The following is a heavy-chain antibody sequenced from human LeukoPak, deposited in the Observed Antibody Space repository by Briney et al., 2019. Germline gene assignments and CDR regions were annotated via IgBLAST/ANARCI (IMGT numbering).Heavy chain of an antibody. CDR2: IRYDGSNK. J-gene: IGHJ4*02. Sequence: GGSLRLSCAASGFTFSSYGMHWVRQAPGKGLEWVAFIRYDGSNKYYADSVKGRFTISRDNSKNTLYLQMNSLRAEDTAMYYCAREEGGKLGIDYYFDYWGQGTLVTVSS. CDR1: GFTFSSYG. CDR3: AREEGGKLGIDYYFDY. V-gene: IGHV3-30*02. D-gene: IGHD7-27*01.